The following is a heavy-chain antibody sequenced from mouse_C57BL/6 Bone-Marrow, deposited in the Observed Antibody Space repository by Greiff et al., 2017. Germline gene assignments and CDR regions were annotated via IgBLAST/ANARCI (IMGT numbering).Heavy chain of an antibody. CDR2: IRLKSDNYET. CDR3: TVGAMDY. V-gene: IGHV6-3*01. CDR1: GFTFSNYW. Sequence: DVMLVESGGGLVQPGGSMKLSCVASGFTFSNYWMNWVRQSPEKGLEWVAQIRLKSDNYETHYAESVKGRFTISRDDSKSSVYLQMNNLRAEDTGIYYCTVGAMDYWGQGTSVTVSS. J-gene: IGHJ4*01.